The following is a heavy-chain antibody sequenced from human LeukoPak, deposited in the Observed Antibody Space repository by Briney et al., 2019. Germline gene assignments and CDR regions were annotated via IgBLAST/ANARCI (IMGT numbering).Heavy chain of an antibody. D-gene: IGHD3-10*01. CDR1: GFTFSSYW. CDR2: IKQDGSEK. Sequence: GGSLRLSCAASGFTFSSYWMSWVRQAPGKGLEWVANIKQDGSEKYYVDSVKGRFTISRDNAKNSLYLQMNSLRAEDTAVYYCARDSYYYGSGSYYNHYGMDVWGQGTTVTVSS. V-gene: IGHV3-7*01. J-gene: IGHJ6*02. CDR3: ARDSYYYGSGSYYNHYGMDV.